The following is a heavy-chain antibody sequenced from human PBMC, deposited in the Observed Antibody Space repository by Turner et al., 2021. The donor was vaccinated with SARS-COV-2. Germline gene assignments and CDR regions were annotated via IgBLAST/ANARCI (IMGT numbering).Heavy chain of an antibody. D-gene: IGHD3-16*01. V-gene: IGHV1-18*04. CDR1: GYTFTSNG. Sequence: QVQLVPSAVEVKRSGASVKVSCKTSGYTFTSNGISWLRQAPGQGLEWMGWISTRSGNPKFAQNFQGRVTMTTDTTTRTAYMEMRSLRYDDTAIYYCARDRDYDLDYWGQGTLVTVSP. CDR2: ISTRSGNP. J-gene: IGHJ4*02. CDR3: ARDRDYDLDY.